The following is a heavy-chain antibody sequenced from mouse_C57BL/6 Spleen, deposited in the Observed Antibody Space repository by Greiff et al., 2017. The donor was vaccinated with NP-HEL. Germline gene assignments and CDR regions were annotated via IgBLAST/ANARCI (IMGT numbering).Heavy chain of an antibody. J-gene: IGHJ1*03. D-gene: IGHD1-1*01. Sequence: EVMLVESGGGLVKPGGSLKLSCAASGFTFSDYGRNWVRQAPEKGLEWVAYISSGSSTIYYADTVKGRFTISRDNAKNTLFLQMTSLRSEDTGMYYCARRGSRYFDVWGTGTTVTVSS. CDR1: GFTFSDYG. CDR2: ISSGSSTI. V-gene: IGHV5-17*01. CDR3: ARRGSRYFDV.